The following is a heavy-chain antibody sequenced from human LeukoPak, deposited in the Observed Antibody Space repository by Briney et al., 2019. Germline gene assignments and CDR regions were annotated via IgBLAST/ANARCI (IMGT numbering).Heavy chain of an antibody. Sequence: GSLRLSCAGSGFTLCNYWMKRGRQASGEGVEWVAIIKQDRSEKHYVDSVKGRFTISRDNAKNSLDLQMNSLRVEDTAVYFCVRGSGYVLDYWGQGTLVTVSS. J-gene: IGHJ4*02. CDR3: VRGSGYVLDY. D-gene: IGHD3-3*01. CDR1: GFTLCNYW. V-gene: IGHV3-7*01. CDR2: IKQDRSEK.